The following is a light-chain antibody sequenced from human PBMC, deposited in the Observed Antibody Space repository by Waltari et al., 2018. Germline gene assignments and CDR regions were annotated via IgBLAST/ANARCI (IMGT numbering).Light chain of an antibody. J-gene: IGKJ3*01. V-gene: IGKV1-5*03. Sequence: DIQMTQSPSTLSASVGDRVTITCRASQYISSWLAWYQQKPGKAPKLLSYKASILESGVPSRFSGSESGTEFTLTISSLKSEDFAVYYCQQYNNWPSFTFGPGTKVDIK. CDR2: KAS. CDR3: QQYNNWPSFT. CDR1: QYISSW.